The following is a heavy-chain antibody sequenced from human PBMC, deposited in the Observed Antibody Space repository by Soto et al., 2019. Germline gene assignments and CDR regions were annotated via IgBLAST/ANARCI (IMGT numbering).Heavy chain of an antibody. CDR2: IWYDGSNK. Sequence: QVQLVESGGGVVQPGRSLRLSCAASGFTFSSYGMHWVRQAPGKGLEWVAVIWYDGSNKYYADSVKGRFTISRDNSKNTLYLQMNSLRAEDTAVYYCARAPGGESYYDFWSGSPRTIVWGQGTTVTVSS. D-gene: IGHD3-3*01. CDR1: GFTFSSYG. J-gene: IGHJ6*02. CDR3: ARAPGGESYYDFWSGSPRTIV. V-gene: IGHV3-33*01.